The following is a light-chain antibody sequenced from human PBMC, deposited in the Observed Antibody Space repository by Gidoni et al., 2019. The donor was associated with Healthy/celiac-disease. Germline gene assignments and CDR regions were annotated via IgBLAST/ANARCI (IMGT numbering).Light chain of an antibody. J-gene: IGKJ3*01. CDR2: GAS. CDR1: QSVSSSY. Sequence: EIVLTQSPGTLSFSPGERATLSCRASQSVSSSYLAWYQQKPGQAPRLLIYGASSRATGIPDSVSGSGSGTDFTLTIIRLEPEDFAVYYCQQYGSSPLFTFGPGTKVDIK. V-gene: IGKV3-20*01. CDR3: QQYGSSPLFT.